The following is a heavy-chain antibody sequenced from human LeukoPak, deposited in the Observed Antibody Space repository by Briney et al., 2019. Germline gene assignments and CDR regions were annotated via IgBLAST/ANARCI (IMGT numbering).Heavy chain of an antibody. Sequence: GGSLRLSCAASGFTFSSYAMHWIRQAPGKGLEWVSYISSSDSTTYYAESVKGRFTISRDNSKNTLYLQMNSLRAEDTAVYYCAKATEAAGTNPDYWGQGTLVTVSS. CDR2: ISSSDSTT. CDR3: AKATEAAGTNPDY. CDR1: GFTFSSYA. D-gene: IGHD1/OR15-1a*01. V-gene: IGHV3-23*01. J-gene: IGHJ4*02.